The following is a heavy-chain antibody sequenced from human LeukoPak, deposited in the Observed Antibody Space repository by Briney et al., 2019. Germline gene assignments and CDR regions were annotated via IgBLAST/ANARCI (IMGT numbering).Heavy chain of an antibody. CDR3: AGGSYGVQF. CDR2: IKPDGSAT. Sequence: GGSLRLSCAASGFTFSNEWMTWVRRAPGQGLEWVGNIKPDGSATYYADSVQGRFTISRDNAKNSLYMQMNSLRVEDTAVYFCAGGSYGVQFWGQGTLVIVSS. J-gene: IGHJ4*02. V-gene: IGHV3-7*01. CDR1: GFTFSNEW. D-gene: IGHD3-22*01.